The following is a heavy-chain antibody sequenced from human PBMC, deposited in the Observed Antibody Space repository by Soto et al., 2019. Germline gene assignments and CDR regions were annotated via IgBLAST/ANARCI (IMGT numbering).Heavy chain of an antibody. CDR3: AIEIAADGGVDY. J-gene: IGHJ4*02. CDR2: IYYSGST. V-gene: IGHV4-61*01. D-gene: IGHD6-13*01. Sequence: SETLSLTCTVSGGSVSSGSYYWSWIRQPPGKGLEWIGYIYYSGSTNYNPSLKSRVTISVDTSKNQFSLKLSSVTAADTAVYYCAIEIAADGGVDYWGQGTLVTVSS. CDR1: GGSVSSGSYY.